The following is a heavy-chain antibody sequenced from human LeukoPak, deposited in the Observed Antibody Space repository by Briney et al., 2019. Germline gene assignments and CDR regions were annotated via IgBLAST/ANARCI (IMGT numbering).Heavy chain of an antibody. Sequence: SGGSLRLSCAASGFTFSNYWMSWVRQAPGKGLEWVANINQDGSGKYYVDSVEGRFTISRDNGKNSLYLQMNSLRAEDTAVYYCARMKGCSSTTCYFAIYWGQGTLVTVSS. CDR3: ARMKGCSSTTCYFAIY. CDR2: INQDGSGK. J-gene: IGHJ4*02. D-gene: IGHD2-2*01. V-gene: IGHV3-7*05. CDR1: GFTFSNYW.